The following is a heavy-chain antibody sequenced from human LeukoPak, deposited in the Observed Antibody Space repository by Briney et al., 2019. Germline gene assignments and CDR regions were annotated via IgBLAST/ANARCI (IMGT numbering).Heavy chain of an antibody. J-gene: IGHJ4*02. Sequence: EASVKVSCKTSGYTFTSYDVNWVRQATGQGLEWMAWMNPNSGNRAYAQKFQGRVTMTRNTSISTAYMELTSLRSEDTAVYYCARGRGGHYDSTGYYYETAIDYWGQGTLVTVSS. D-gene: IGHD3-22*01. CDR2: MNPNSGNR. V-gene: IGHV1-8*01. CDR1: GYTFTSYD. CDR3: ARGRGGHYDSTGYYYETAIDY.